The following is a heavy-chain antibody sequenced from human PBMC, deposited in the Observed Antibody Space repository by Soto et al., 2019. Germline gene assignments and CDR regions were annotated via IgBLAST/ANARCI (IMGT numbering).Heavy chain of an antibody. CDR2: ISSHGGST. Sequence: GGSLRLSCSASGFTFSSYAMHWVRQAPGKGLEYVSAISSHGGSTYYADSVKGRFTISRDNSKNTLYLQMSSLRAEDTAVYYCVTHNSGSYYLATYFDYWGQGTLVTVSS. CDR3: VTHNSGSYYLATYFDY. CDR1: GFTFSSYA. J-gene: IGHJ4*02. V-gene: IGHV3-64D*06. D-gene: IGHD1-26*01.